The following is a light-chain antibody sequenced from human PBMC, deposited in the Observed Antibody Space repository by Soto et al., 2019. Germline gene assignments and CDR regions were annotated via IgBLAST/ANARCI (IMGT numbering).Light chain of an antibody. J-gene: IGLJ2*01. Sequence: QSVLTQPPSVSGAPGQRVTISCTGSSSNIGAGYDVHWYQQLPGTAPKLLIYGNSNRPSGVPHRFSGSKSGTSASLAISGLQAEDEAAYCFQSYDSSLIGVVFVVGTKLTVL. CDR3: QSYDSSLIGVV. V-gene: IGLV1-40*01. CDR2: GNS. CDR1: SSNIGAGYD.